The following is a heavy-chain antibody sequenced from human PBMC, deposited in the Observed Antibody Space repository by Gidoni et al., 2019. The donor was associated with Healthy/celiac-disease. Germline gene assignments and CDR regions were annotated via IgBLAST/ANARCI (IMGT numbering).Heavy chain of an antibody. J-gene: IGHJ5*02. CDR1: GGTFSSYA. CDR2: IIPIFGTA. V-gene: IGHV1-69*01. Sequence: QVQLVQSGAEVKKPGSSVKGSCKASGGTFSSYAISWVRQAPGQGLEWMGGIIPIFGTANYAHQFQGSVTITADESTSTAYMELRSLRSEDTAVYYCARVLMVYAIHGGGNWFDPWGQGTLVTVSS. CDR3: ARVLMVYAIHGGGNWFDP. D-gene: IGHD2-8*01.